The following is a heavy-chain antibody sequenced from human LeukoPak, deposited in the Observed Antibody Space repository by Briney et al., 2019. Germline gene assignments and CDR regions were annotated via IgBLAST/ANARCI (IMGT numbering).Heavy chain of an antibody. CDR3: ARAILAARPKDYYYYYMDV. D-gene: IGHD6-6*01. V-gene: IGHV3-48*04. J-gene: IGHJ6*03. Sequence: GGSLRLSCAASGFTFSSYSMNWVRQAPGKGLEWVSYISSSSSTIYYADSVKGRFTISRDNAKNSLYLQMNSLRAEDTVVYYCARAILAARPKDYYYYYMDVWGKGTTVTVSS. CDR1: GFTFSSYS. CDR2: ISSSSSTI.